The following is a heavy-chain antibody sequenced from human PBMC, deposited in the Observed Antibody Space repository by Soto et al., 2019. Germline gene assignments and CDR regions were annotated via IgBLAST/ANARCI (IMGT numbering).Heavy chain of an antibody. CDR2: IDPSDSYT. CDR3: ARVXSEHHDY. Sequence: GESLKISCECCGYSFTICWITWLLQMPGKGLEWMGRIDPSDSYTMYSPPFQGHVSISADNSISTAYLQWTSLKASDTAMYYCARVXSEHHDYWAEGTMVTDSS. V-gene: IGHV5-10-1*01. CDR1: GYSFTICW. J-gene: IGHJ4*02.